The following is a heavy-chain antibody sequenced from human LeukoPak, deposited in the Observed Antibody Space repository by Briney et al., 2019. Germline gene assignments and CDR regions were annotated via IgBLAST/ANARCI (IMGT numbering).Heavy chain of an antibody. CDR1: GGSISSYY. Sequence: SETLSLTCTVSGGSISSYYWSWIRQPAGKGLEWIGRIYTSGSTNYNPSLKSRVTMSVDTSKNQFSLKLSSVTAADTAVYYCARRYWSSTRSWFDPWGQGTLVTDSS. J-gene: IGHJ5*02. CDR3: ARRYWSSTRSWFDP. D-gene: IGHD2-2*01. CDR2: IYTSGST. V-gene: IGHV4-4*07.